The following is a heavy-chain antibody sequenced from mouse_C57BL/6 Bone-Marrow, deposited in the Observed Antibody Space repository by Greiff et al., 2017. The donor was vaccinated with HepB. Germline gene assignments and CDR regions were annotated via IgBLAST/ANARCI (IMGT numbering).Heavy chain of an antibody. V-gene: IGHV1-5*01. CDR3: TRNYEGGDYAMDY. CDR2: IYPGNSDT. Sequence: EVQLQQSGTVLARPGASVKMSCKTSGYTFTSYWMHWVKQRPGQGLEWIGAIYPGNSDTSYNQKFKGKAKLTAVTSASTAYMELSSLTNEDSAVYYCTRNYEGGDYAMDYWGQGTSVTVSS. D-gene: IGHD2-4*01. J-gene: IGHJ4*01. CDR1: GYTFTSYW.